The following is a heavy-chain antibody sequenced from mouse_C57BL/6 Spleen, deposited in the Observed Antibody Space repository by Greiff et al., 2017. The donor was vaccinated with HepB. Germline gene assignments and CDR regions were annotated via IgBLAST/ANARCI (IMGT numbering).Heavy chain of an antibody. CDR1: GYTFTDYE. CDR3: APITTVVFDY. Sequence: QVQLKQSGAELVRPGASVTLSCKASGYTFTDYEMHWVKQTPVHGLEWIGAIDPETGGTAYNQKFKGKAILTADKSSSTAYMELRSLTSEDSAVYYCAPITTVVFDYWGQGTTLTVSS. D-gene: IGHD1-1*01. J-gene: IGHJ2*01. CDR2: IDPETGGT. V-gene: IGHV1-15*01.